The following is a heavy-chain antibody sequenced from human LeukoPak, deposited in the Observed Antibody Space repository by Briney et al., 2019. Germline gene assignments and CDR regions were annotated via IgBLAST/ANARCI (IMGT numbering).Heavy chain of an antibody. D-gene: IGHD2-15*01. CDR2: ISAYNGNT. CDR3: ARVSPPWYCSGGSCSNYFDY. J-gene: IGHJ4*02. CDR1: GYTFTIYG. V-gene: IGHV1-18*01. Sequence: ASVKVSCKASGYTFTIYGISWVREAPGQGLEWMGWISAYNGNTNYAQKLQGRVTMTTDTSTSTAYMELRSLRSDDTAVYYCARVSPPWYCSGGSCSNYFDYWGQGTLVTVSS.